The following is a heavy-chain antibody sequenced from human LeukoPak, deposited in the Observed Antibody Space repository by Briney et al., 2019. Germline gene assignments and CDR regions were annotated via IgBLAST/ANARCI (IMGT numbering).Heavy chain of an antibody. Sequence: GGSLRLSCAASGFTFSDFSMNWIRKAPGKGLEWISFISSTGNTIYYADSLRGRFTISRDNAKNTLYLHMNSLRAEDTAVYYCARDQANGYNRGGLEYWGQGTLVAVSS. CDR3: ARDQANGYNRGGLEY. V-gene: IGHV3-11*01. J-gene: IGHJ4*02. CDR2: ISSTGNTI. CDR1: GFTFSDFS. D-gene: IGHD5-24*01.